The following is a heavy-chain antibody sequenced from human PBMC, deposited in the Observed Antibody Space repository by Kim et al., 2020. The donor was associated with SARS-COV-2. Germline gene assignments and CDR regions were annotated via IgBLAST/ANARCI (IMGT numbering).Heavy chain of an antibody. V-gene: IGHV3-73*01. CDR1: GFTFSGSS. CDR3: ITDPIVGTTVSL. CDR2: IRNKVNNFAT. J-gene: IGHJ4*02. D-gene: IGHD1-26*01. Sequence: GGSLRLSCAASGFTFSGSSMHWVRQASGKGLEWVGRIRNKVNNFATVYIASVKGRFTISRDDSKNTAYLQMNSLKTEDTAMYYCITDPIVGTTVSLWGQGTPVTVSS.